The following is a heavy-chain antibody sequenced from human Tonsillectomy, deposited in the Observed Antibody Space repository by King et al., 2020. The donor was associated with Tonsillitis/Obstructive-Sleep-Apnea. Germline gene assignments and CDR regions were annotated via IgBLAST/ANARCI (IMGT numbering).Heavy chain of an antibody. J-gene: IGHJ4*02. CDR1: GFTFSSYS. D-gene: IGHD1-7*01. Sequence: VQLVESGGGLVQPGGSLRLSCAASGFTFSSYSMNWVRQDPGKGMEWVSLISSSSSTIYLADSVKGRFTTSRDNAKNSLYLQMNSLGDEDTAVYYCARDRKVRNWNSIPFDYWGQGTLVTVSS. CDR2: ISSSSSTI. V-gene: IGHV3-48*02. CDR3: ARDRKVRNWNSIPFDY.